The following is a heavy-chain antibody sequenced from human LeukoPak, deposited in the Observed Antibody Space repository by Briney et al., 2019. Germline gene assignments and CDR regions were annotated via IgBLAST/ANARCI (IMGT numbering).Heavy chain of an antibody. V-gene: IGHV1-18*01. Sequence: ASVKVSCKASGYTFTSYAMNWVRQAPGQGLQWMGWISAYNGNTNYAQKLQGRVTMTRDTSISTAYMELSRLRSDDTAVYYCARDDSGYSYGLRFDYWGQGTLVTVSS. CDR2: ISAYNGNT. CDR3: ARDDSGYSYGLRFDY. CDR1: GYTFTSYA. J-gene: IGHJ4*02. D-gene: IGHD5-18*01.